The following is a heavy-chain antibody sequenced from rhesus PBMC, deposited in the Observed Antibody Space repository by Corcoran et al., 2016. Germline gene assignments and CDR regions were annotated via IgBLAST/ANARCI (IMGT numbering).Heavy chain of an antibody. Sequence: VKLVEAGVGLAKPGGSLSLSCAAPGFSFGDYYVYWVRQAPGKGLEWGSGISYTGGSTYYADSVKGRFTISRENAKNTLYLQMDSLRAEDTAVYYCARTSQRLASFDYWGQGVLVTVSS. CDR1: GFSFGDYY. D-gene: IGHD6-31*01. J-gene: IGHJ4*01. V-gene: IGHV3S18*01. CDR3: ARTSQRLASFDY. CDR2: ISYTGGST.